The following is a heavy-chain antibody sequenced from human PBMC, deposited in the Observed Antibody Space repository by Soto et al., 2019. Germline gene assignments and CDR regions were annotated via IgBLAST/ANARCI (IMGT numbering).Heavy chain of an antibody. J-gene: IGHJ6*02. V-gene: IGHV1-46*01. CDR1: GYTFTSYY. Sequence: GASVKVSCKASGYTFTSYYMHWVRQAPGQGLEWMGIINPSGGSTSYAQKFQGRVTMTRDTSTSTVYMELSSLRSEDTAVYYCARETYYDFWRGLRSAHYYYDGMDVWGQGTTVTVSS. D-gene: IGHD3-3*01. CDR3: ARETYYDFWRGLRSAHYYYDGMDV. CDR2: INPSGGST.